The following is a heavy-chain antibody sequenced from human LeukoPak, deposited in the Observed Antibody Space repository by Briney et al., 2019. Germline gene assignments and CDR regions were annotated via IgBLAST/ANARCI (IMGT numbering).Heavy chain of an antibody. Sequence: GRSLSLSCAAAAFTFDDYAMHWVRQAAGKGLEWVSGISGSGGSTYYADSVKGRFTFSRDNSKNTLYLHMNSLRAGDTAVYYCVKGLVYYFDYWGQGTLVSVSS. V-gene: IGHV3-23*01. J-gene: IGHJ4*02. CDR2: ISGSGGST. D-gene: IGHD3-10*01. CDR1: AFTFDDYA. CDR3: VKGLVYYFDY.